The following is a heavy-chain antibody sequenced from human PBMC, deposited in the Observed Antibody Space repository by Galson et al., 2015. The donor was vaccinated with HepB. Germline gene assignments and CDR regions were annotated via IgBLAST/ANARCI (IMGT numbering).Heavy chain of an antibody. D-gene: IGHD2-21*02. Sequence: SLRLSCAASGFIFSSCCMNWVRQAPGKGLEWVSAIWSNGGYIHYADSVKGRFTISRDNSRNSLFLQMNNLRAEDTAVYYCVREKGEGGGDCLNFGGQRTLVTV. CDR3: VREKGEGGGDCLNF. CDR2: IWSNGGYI. V-gene: IGHV3-21*01. J-gene: IGHJ4*02. CDR1: GFIFSSCC.